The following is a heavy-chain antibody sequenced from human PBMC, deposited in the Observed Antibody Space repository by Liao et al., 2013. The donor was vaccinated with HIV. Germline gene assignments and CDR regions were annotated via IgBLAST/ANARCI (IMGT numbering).Heavy chain of an antibody. D-gene: IGHD1-1*01. CDR1: PGSFTIYT. J-gene: IGHJ5*02. CDR2: VNHRGET. Sequence: QAQLQQWGAGLLRPSETLSLTCAAPGSFTIYTWHWVRQVPGKGLEWIGEVNHRGETNYHPSLKRRVTISADTSKKHFSLRLSSVTAADTGVYFCARGTTIRPWASRTPKWFDPGAREPSSPSPQ. V-gene: IGHV4-34*02. CDR3: ARGTTIRPWASRTPKWFDP.